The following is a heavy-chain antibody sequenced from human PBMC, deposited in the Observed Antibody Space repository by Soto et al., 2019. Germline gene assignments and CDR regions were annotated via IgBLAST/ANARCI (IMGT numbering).Heavy chain of an antibody. CDR2: ISAYNGNT. CDR1: GYTFTSYG. V-gene: IGHV1-18*01. CDR3: AREDIVVVVAATEYYFDY. D-gene: IGHD2-15*01. Sequence: ASVKVSCKASGYTFTSYGISWVRQAPGQGLEWMGWISAYNGNTNYAQKLQGRVTMTTGTSTSTAYMELRSLRSDDTAVYYCAREDIVVVVAATEYYFDYWGQGTLVTVSS. J-gene: IGHJ4*02.